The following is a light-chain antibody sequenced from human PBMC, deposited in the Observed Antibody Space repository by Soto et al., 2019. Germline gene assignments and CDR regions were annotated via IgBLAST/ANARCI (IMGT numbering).Light chain of an antibody. J-gene: IGKJ3*01. V-gene: IGKV1-5*01. CDR3: QQDNSYSSFT. Sequence: DIQMTQSPSTLSASVGDRVTITCRASQSISSWLAWYQQKPGKAPKLLIYDASSLESGVTSRFSGSGSGTEFTLTISSLQPDDFATYYCQQDNSYSSFTFGPGTKVDIK. CDR1: QSISSW. CDR2: DAS.